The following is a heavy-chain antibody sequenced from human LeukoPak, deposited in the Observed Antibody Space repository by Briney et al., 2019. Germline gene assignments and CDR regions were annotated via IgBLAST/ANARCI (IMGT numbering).Heavy chain of an antibody. D-gene: IGHD6-13*01. V-gene: IGHV4-59*01. CDR3: ATHSSSPAFGY. CDR2: IYYSGST. J-gene: IGHJ4*02. Sequence: PSETLSLTCTVSGGSISSYYWSWIRQPLGKGLEWIGYIYYSGSTNYNPSLKSRVTISVDTSKNQFSLKLSSVTAADTAVYYCATHSSSPAFGYWAQGTLVTVSS. CDR1: GGSISSYY.